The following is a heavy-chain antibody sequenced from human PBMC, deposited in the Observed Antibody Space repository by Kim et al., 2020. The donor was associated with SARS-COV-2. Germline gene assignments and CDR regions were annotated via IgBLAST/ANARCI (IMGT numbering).Heavy chain of an antibody. D-gene: IGHD3-10*01. CDR1: GFLFHRHA. CDR3: AKDIGSIGDGADF. Sequence: GGSLRLSCAASGFLFHRHAMHWVRQPPGKALQWVSLINGDGNVYYADSVKGRFTISRDNSKNSLYLHMESLRIEDTAFYYCAKDIGSIGDGADFWGQGA. V-gene: IGHV3-43*02. CDR2: INGDGNV. J-gene: IGHJ4*02.